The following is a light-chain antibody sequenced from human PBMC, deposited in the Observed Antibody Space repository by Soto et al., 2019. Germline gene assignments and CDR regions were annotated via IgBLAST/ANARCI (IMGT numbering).Light chain of an antibody. CDR2: HVT. CDR1: SSDIGHYDY. V-gene: IGLV2-14*03. Sequence: QSALTHPASVSGSPGQSITISCSGTSSDIGHYDYVSWYQQHPGKAPKLMIYHVTYRPSGVSNRYSGSKSGNSASLTISGLKDEDEAEYYCSSYVDSNNLLFGTGTKVTVL. J-gene: IGLJ1*01. CDR3: SSYVDSNNLL.